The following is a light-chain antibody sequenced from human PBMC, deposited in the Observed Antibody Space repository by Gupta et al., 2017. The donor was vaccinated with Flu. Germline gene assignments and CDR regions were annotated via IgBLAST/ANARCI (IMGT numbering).Light chain of an antibody. J-gene: IGKJ2*01. CDR3: QQRIEWPDT. V-gene: IGKV3-11*01. CDR2: GAS. CDR1: QSINSD. Sequence: GESATLSCRTSQSINSDLAWYQQRPAQAPRLLIYGASNRATGIPARFSVSGSGTDFTLTISSLEPEDFAVYYCQQRIEWPDTFGQGTKLEI.